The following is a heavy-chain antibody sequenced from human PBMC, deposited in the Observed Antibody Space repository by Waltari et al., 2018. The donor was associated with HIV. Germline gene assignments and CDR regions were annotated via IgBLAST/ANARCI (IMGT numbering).Heavy chain of an antibody. J-gene: IGHJ2*01. V-gene: IGHV3-7*01. CDR2: IKQDGSEK. D-gene: IGHD1-20*01. Sequence: EVALVQSGGGLVQPGGSLRLPGAAHGFRCSRHRLSWVSQAPAKGLGWVANIKQDGSEKYYVDSVKGRFTISRDNAKNSLYLQMNSLRAEDTAVYYCARDYNWNRWGYFDLWGRGTLVTVSS. CDR1: GFRCSRHR. CDR3: ARDYNWNRWGYFDL.